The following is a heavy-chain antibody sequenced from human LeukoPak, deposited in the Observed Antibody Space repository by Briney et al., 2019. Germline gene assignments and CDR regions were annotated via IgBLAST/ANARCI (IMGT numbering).Heavy chain of an antibody. CDR3: ARAVLRFLEWLFPLGY. CDR1: GFTFSSYE. CDR2: ISSSGSTI. J-gene: IGHJ4*02. Sequence: GGSLRLSCAASGFTFSSYEMNWVRQAPGKGLEWVSYISSSGSTIYYADSVKGRFTISRDNAKNSLYLQMNSLRAEDTAVYYCARAVLRFLEWLFPLGYWGQGTLVTVSS. V-gene: IGHV3-48*03. D-gene: IGHD3-3*01.